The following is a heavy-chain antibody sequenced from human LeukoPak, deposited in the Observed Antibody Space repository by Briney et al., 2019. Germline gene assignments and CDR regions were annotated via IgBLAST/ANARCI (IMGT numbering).Heavy chain of an antibody. Sequence: GGSLRLSCAASGFTFSSYGMHWVRQAPGKGLEWLSIIYSGGSTYYADSVKGRFGISRDNSKNTLYLEMNSLRAEDTAVYYCARVAGLYYDSGGYYEYYFDYWGQGSLVTVSS. CDR1: GFTFSSYG. V-gene: IGHV3-NL1*01. D-gene: IGHD3-22*01. CDR2: IYSGGST. CDR3: ARVAGLYYDSGGYYEYYFDY. J-gene: IGHJ4*02.